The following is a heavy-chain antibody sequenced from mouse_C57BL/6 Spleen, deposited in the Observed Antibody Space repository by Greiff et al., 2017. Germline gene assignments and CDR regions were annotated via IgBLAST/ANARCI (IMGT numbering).Heavy chain of an antibody. CDR2: INPYNGDT. V-gene: IGHV1-20*01. D-gene: IGHD1-1*01. Sequence: VHVKQSGPELVKPGDSVKISCKASGYSFTGYFMNWVMQSHGKSLEWIGRINPYNGDTFYNQKFKGKATLTVDKSSSTAHMELRSLTSEDSAVYYCARSEDYGSSYDYAMDYWGQGTSVTVSS. J-gene: IGHJ4*01. CDR3: ARSEDYGSSYDYAMDY. CDR1: GYSFTGYF.